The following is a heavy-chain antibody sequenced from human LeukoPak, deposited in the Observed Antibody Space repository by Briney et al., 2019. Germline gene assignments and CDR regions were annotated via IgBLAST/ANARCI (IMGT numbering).Heavy chain of an antibody. CDR3: ARKLAARFFDY. CDR2: INHSGST. J-gene: IGHJ4*02. V-gene: IGHV4-34*01. Sequence: SGTLSLTCAVYGGSFSGYYWSWLRQPPGKGLEWIGEINHSGSTNYNPSLKSRVTISVDTSKNHFSLKLSSVTAADTAVYYCARKLAARFFDYWGQGTLVTVSS. D-gene: IGHD6-13*01. CDR1: GGSFSGYY.